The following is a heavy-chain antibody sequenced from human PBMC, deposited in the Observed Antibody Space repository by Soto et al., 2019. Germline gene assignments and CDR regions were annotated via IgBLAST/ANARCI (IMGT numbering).Heavy chain of an antibody. J-gene: IGHJ4*02. CDR3: ARFAREENPKVGSWYYFDY. Sequence: PSETLSLTCTVSGGSISSGCSFWSWVRQHPGKGLEWIGNIYYSGRTYYNPSLKSRVTISVDTSTNQFSLKLSSVTAADTAVYYCARFAREENPKVGSWYYFDYWGQGTRVTVSS. CDR2: IYYSGRT. V-gene: IGHV4-31*03. CDR1: GGSISSGCSF. D-gene: IGHD6-13*01.